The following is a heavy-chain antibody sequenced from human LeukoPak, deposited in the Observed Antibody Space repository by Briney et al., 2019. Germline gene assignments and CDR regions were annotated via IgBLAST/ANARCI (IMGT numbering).Heavy chain of an antibody. Sequence: GGSLRLSCAASGFTLSNYWMSWVRQAPGKGLEWVADIKQDGSLKYYVDSVKGRFTISRDNAKNTLYLQMNSLRAEDTAVYYCARGQGGNYYLNYFDYWGQGALVTVSS. CDR1: GFTLSNYW. V-gene: IGHV3-7*05. J-gene: IGHJ4*02. D-gene: IGHD1-26*01. CDR3: ARGQGGNYYLNYFDY. CDR2: IKQDGSLK.